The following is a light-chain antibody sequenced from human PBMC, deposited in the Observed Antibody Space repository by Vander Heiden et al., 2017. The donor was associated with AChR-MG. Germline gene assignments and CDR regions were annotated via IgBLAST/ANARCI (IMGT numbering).Light chain of an antibody. CDR3: QQSATTSFT. J-gene: IGKJ3*01. CDR1: QSINSD. V-gene: IGKV1-39*01. CDR2: EAT. Sequence: DIEMTQSPCSLSASVGDRVTITCRAGQSINSDLNWYQHKPGKAPKLLISEATTLQSGVPSRFSGSGSGTEFTLTISSLQPEDLATYYCQQSATTSFTFGPGTRVDI.